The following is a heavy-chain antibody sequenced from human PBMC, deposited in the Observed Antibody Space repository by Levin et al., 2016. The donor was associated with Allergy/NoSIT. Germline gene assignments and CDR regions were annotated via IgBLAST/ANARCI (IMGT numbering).Heavy chain of an antibody. CDR2: IIPVLGVT. CDR1: GVTFGSYA. CDR3: SGGNCGGTNCYRPFFYSADV. J-gene: IGHJ6*02. D-gene: IGHD2-2*02. Sequence: SVKVSCKASGVTFGSYAISWVRQAPGQGLEWVGRIIPVLGVTHYAQGLQGRVTISADTSSMTAFLEVTSLRSDDTATYYCSGGNCGGTNCYRPFFYSADVWGQGTTVTVSS. V-gene: IGHV1-69*04.